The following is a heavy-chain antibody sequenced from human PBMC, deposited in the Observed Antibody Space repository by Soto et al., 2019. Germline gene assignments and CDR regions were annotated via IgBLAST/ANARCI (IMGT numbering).Heavy chain of an antibody. D-gene: IGHD6-13*01. V-gene: IGHV3-23*01. Sequence: PGGSLRLSCAASGFTFSSYAMSWVRQAPRKGRERVSGISGSGGSTYYADCVKGRFTICRGNSKHTLYLQMNSLRAEDTAVYYCARDRWAAVDTTWLDPWGQATLLTVSS. CDR2: ISGSGGST. CDR1: GFTFSSYA. J-gene: IGHJ5*02. CDR3: ARDRWAAVDTTWLDP.